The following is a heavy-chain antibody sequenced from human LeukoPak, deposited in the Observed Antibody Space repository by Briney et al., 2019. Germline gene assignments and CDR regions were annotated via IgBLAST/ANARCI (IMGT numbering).Heavy chain of an antibody. D-gene: IGHD1-26*01. CDR1: GYSVSSGYY. Sequence: SETLSLTCAVSGYSVSSGYYWGWIRQPPGKGLEWIGSIYHSGSSYYNPSLKSRVTISVDTSKNQFSLKLSSVTAADTAVYYCARLRYSGSYFTNWGQATLVTVS. V-gene: IGHV4-38-2*01. CDR2: IYHSGSS. J-gene: IGHJ4*02. CDR3: ARLRYSGSYFTN.